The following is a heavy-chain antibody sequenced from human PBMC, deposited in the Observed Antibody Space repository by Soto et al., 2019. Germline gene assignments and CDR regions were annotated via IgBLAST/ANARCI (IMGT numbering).Heavy chain of an antibody. CDR2: MKSDGTIT. Sequence: DVQLVESGGTLVKPGVSLRLSCAASGFTFSTYWMNWVLQVPGKGLVWLAGMKSDGTITNYADSVKGRFTISRDNVKNTVSRQMNGLRGEDTAVYYCTRLSGDHVAFFSYGMEVWGRGTTVTVSS. CDR3: TRLSGDHVAFFSYGMEV. D-gene: IGHD2-21*01. V-gene: IGHV3-74*01. J-gene: IGHJ6*02. CDR1: GFTFSTYW.